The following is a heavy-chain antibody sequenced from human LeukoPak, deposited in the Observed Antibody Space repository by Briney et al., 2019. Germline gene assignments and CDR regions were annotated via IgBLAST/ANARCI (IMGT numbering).Heavy chain of an antibody. CDR2: IYYSGST. V-gene: IGHV4-59*01. CDR3: ARGGGRSSGYYYFDY. CDR1: GGSISSYY. D-gene: IGHD3-22*01. Sequence: YPSETLSLTCTVSGGSISSYYWSWLRQPPGKGLEWIGYIYYSGSTNYNPSLKSRVTISVDTSKNQFSLKLSSVTAADTAVYYCARGGGRSSGYYYFDYWGQGTLVTVSS. J-gene: IGHJ4*02.